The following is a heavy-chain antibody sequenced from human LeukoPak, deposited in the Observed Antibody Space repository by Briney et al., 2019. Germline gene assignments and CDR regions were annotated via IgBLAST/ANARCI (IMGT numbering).Heavy chain of an antibody. CDR3: ATAYYCDSRGYDPVDY. J-gene: IGHJ4*02. CDR1: GFTFSSHA. D-gene: IGHD3-22*01. V-gene: IGHV3-23*01. Sequence: PGGSLRLSCAASGFTFSSHAMSWVRQAPGKGLEWVSGISGSGGSTYYADSVKGRFTISRDNSKNTLYLQMNSLRVEDTAVYYCATAYYCDSRGYDPVDYWGQGTLVTVSS. CDR2: ISGSGGST.